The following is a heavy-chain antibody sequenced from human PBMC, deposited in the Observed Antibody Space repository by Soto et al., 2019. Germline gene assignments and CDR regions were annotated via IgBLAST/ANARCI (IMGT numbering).Heavy chain of an antibody. CDR1: GFTFRNNV. J-gene: IGHJ4*02. CDR3: AKNGLDNAPSAIDS. V-gene: IGHV3-23*01. D-gene: IGHD2-8*01. Sequence: GSLRLSCAASGFTFRNNVLSWVRQAPGKGLDWVSGITGSGCDTYYADSVKGRFTISRDNSKNMVFLQMNSLRAEDTALYYCAKNGLDNAPSAIDSWGPGTLVTVSS. CDR2: ITGSGCDT.